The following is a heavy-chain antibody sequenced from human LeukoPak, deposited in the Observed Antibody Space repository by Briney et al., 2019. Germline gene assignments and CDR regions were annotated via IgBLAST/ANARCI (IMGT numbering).Heavy chain of an antibody. CDR1: GFTFSSYS. CDR3: ARDSEGSSWWGAYDY. D-gene: IGHD6-13*01. V-gene: IGHV3-21*01. CDR2: ISSSSSYI. Sequence: PGGSLRLSCAASGFTFSSYSMNWVRQAPGKGLEWVSSISSSSSYIYYADSVKGRFTISRDNAKNSLYLQMNSLRAEDTAVYYCARDSEGSSWWGAYDYWGQGTLVTVSS. J-gene: IGHJ4*02.